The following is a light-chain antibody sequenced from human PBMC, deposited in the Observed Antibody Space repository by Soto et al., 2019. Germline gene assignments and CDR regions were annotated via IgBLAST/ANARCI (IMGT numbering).Light chain of an antibody. V-gene: IGKV3D-11*01. CDR3: HQRQSWPRT. Sequence: ELVLTQSPATLSSFPGDRVTLSCRASQDINTSFAWYQHRPGQAPRLIIYQTSISAAGTPDRFRASGTGTDFTLNISAVQPEDVVVYYCHQRQSWPRTFGQGTKVDI. J-gene: IGKJ1*01. CDR1: QDINTS. CDR2: QTS.